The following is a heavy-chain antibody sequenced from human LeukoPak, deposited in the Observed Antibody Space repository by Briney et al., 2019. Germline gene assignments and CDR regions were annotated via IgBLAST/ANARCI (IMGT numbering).Heavy chain of an antibody. CDR1: GGSVSSYY. CDR2: IYNSERT. Sequence: SETLFLTCTVSGGSVSSYYWSWIWQPPGKGLEWIGYIYNSERTKYNSSLESRVTISVDTSKNQFFLKLSSVTAADTAVYYCARFHSGPSGWYVLWYFDLWGRGTLVTVSS. J-gene: IGHJ2*01. CDR3: ARFHSGPSGWYVLWYFDL. V-gene: IGHV4-4*09. D-gene: IGHD6-19*01.